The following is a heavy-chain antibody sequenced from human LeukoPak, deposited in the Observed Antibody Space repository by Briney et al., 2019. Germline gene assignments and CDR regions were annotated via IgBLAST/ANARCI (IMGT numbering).Heavy chain of an antibody. J-gene: IGHJ5*02. CDR2: ISYDGSNK. Sequence: GGSLRLSCAASGFTFSSYAMHWVRQAPGKGLEWVAVISYDGSNKYYADSVKGRFTISRDNSKNTLYLQMNSLRAEDTAVYYCARDGPPGYGYSGWFDPWGQGTLVTVSS. CDR3: ARDGPPGYGYSGWFDP. D-gene: IGHD5-18*01. CDR1: GFTFSSYA. V-gene: IGHV3-30-3*01.